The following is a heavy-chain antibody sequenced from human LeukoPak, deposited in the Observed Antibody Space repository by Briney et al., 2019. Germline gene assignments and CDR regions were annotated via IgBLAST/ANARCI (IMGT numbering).Heavy chain of an antibody. J-gene: IGHJ3*02. CDR3: AKGRIAFDI. CDR2: ISGSGGST. CDR1: GFTFSSYA. V-gene: IGHV3-23*01. Sequence: GGSLRLSCAASGFTFSSYAMRWVRQAPGKGREWVSAISGSGGSTYYADSVKGRFTISRHNSKNTLYLQMNSLRAEDTAVYYCAKGRIAFDIWGQGTMVTVSS.